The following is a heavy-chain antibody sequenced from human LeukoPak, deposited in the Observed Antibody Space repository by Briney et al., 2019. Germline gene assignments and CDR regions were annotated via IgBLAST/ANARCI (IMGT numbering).Heavy chain of an antibody. Sequence: SVKVSCKASGGTFSSYAISWVRQAPGQGLEWMGGIIPIFGTANYAQKFQGRVTITADKSTSTAYMELSSLRSEDTAVYYCAKAGVATISRYYYYYMDVWGKGTTVTVSS. CDR1: GGTFSSYA. J-gene: IGHJ6*03. D-gene: IGHD5-12*01. CDR2: IIPIFGTA. CDR3: AKAGVATISRYYYYYMDV. V-gene: IGHV1-69*06.